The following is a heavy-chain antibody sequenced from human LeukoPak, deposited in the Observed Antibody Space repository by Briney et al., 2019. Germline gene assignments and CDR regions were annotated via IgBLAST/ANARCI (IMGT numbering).Heavy chain of an antibody. V-gene: IGHV3-30-3*01. D-gene: IGHD3-3*01. J-gene: IGHJ6*02. CDR3: ARGPRYYDFWSGYYTHYYGMDV. CDR2: ISYDGSNK. CDR1: GFTFSSYA. Sequence: GGSLRLSCAASGFTFSSYAMHWVRQAPGKGLEWVAVISYDGSNKYYADSVKGRFTISRDNSKNTLYLQMNSLRAEDTAVYYCARGPRYYDFWSGYYTHYYGMDVWGQGTPVTVSS.